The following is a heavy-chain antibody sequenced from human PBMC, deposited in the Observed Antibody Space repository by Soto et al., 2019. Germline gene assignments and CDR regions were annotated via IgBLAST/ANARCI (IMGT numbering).Heavy chain of an antibody. Sequence: PGGSLRLSCAASGFTFSSYAMSWVRQAPGKGLEWVSAISGSGGSTYYADSVKGRFTISRDNSKNTLYLQMNSLRAEDTAVYYCAQSRYYYDSSGYYYVASGFDYWGQGTLVTVSS. CDR3: AQSRYYYDSSGYYYVASGFDY. V-gene: IGHV3-23*01. J-gene: IGHJ4*02. CDR1: GFTFSSYA. CDR2: ISGSGGST. D-gene: IGHD3-22*01.